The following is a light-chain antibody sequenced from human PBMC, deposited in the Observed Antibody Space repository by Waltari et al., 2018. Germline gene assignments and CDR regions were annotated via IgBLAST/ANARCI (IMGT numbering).Light chain of an antibody. Sequence: DVQMTQSPSTLSASVGDTVSITCRASQSIMSWLAWYQQKAGKAPKVLISKASTLESGVPSRFSGSESGTEFTLTISNLQPDDFATYYCQQYNTDYTFGQGTILDIK. CDR1: QSIMSW. CDR2: KAS. J-gene: IGKJ2*01. V-gene: IGKV1-5*03. CDR3: QQYNTDYT.